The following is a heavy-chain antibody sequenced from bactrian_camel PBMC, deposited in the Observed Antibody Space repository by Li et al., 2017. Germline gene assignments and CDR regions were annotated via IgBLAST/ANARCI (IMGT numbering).Heavy chain of an antibody. CDR3: ATDDSLDCGWYFDARVRHLEA. Sequence: HVQLVESGGDSVQPGGSLRLSCKPSGSIYSSGCIGWFRQTPGKAREGVAAIRTDSTGTFYSNAVKGRFAITIDNAKKMMYLQMSGLKPEDSAMYYCATDDSLDCGWYFDARVRHLEALGQGTQVTVS. CDR2: IRTDSTGT. CDR1: GSIYSSGC. V-gene: IGHV3S1*01. D-gene: IGHD6*01. J-gene: IGHJ2*01.